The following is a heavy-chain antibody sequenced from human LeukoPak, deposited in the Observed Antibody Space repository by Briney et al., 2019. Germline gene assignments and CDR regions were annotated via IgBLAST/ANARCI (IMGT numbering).Heavy chain of an antibody. D-gene: IGHD6-13*01. Sequence: PGGSLRLSCAPSGFTFSSYEMNWVRQAPGKGLEWVSYISSSGSTIYYADSVKGRFTISRDNAKNSLYMQMNSLRAEDTAVYHCARSGYSSSWRFDYWGQGTLVTVSS. CDR2: ISSSGSTI. CDR1: GFTFSSYE. V-gene: IGHV3-48*03. CDR3: ARSGYSSSWRFDY. J-gene: IGHJ4*02.